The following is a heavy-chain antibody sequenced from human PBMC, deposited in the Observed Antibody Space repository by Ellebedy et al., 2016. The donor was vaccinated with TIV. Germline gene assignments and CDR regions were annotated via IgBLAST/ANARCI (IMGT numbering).Heavy chain of an antibody. CDR1: GYSFNTNA. CDR2: INTATGSP. CDR3: ARDFPAHGGCDN. V-gene: IGHV7-4-1*02. Sequence: AASVKVSCKGSGYSFNTNAMDWVRQAPGRGLEWMGWINTATGSPKYAQGFTGRFVFSLDTSVTTSYLEITSLEAEDTAVYFCARDFPAHGGCDNWGQGTLVTVSS. J-gene: IGHJ4*02. D-gene: IGHD4/OR15-4a*01.